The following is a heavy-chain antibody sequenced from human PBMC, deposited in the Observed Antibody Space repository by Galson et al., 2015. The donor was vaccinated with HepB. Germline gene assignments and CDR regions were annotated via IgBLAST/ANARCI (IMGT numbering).Heavy chain of an antibody. CDR3: AHSPPNGHYYGSGSYYPIKGEHFQH. V-gene: IGHV2-5*02. CDR2: IYWDDDK. J-gene: IGHJ1*01. D-gene: IGHD3-10*01. Sequence: PALVKPTQTLTLTCTFSGFSLSTSGVGVGWIRQPPGKALEWLALIYWDDDKRYSPSLKSRLTITKDTSKNQVVLTMTNMDPVDTATYYCAHSPPNGHYYGSGSYYPIKGEHFQHWGQGTLVTVSS. CDR1: GFSLSTSGVG.